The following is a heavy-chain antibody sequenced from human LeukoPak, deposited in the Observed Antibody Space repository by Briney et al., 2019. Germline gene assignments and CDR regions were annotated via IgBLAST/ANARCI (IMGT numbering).Heavy chain of an antibody. V-gene: IGHV4-59*01. CDR2: IYYSGST. Sequence: SGTLSLTCTVSGGSISSYYWSWIRHPPGKGLEWIGYIYYSGSTNYNPSLKSRVTISVDTSKNQFSLKLSSVTAADAAVYYCAREGGATRDYFDYWGQGTLVTVSS. J-gene: IGHJ4*02. D-gene: IGHD1-26*01. CDR3: AREGGATRDYFDY. CDR1: GGSISSYY.